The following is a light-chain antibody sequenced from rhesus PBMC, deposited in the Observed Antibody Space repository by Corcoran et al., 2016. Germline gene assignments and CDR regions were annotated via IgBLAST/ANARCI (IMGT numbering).Light chain of an antibody. CDR2: EVS. CDR3: GQGTNVPLT. V-gene: IGKV2-65*01. Sequence: DVVMTQSPLSLPITPGQPASISCRSSQSLVHSTGNTYLSWYQQKPGQPPRRLIYEVSNRDSGVPDRFSGRGAGTDFTLKISRVEAEDVGVYYCGQGTNVPLTVGGGTKVEIK. J-gene: IGKJ4*01. CDR1: QSLVHSTGNTY.